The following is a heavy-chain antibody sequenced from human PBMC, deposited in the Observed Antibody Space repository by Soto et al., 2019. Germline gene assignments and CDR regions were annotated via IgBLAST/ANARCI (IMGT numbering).Heavy chain of an antibody. J-gene: IGHJ6*02. V-gene: IGHV3-23*01. D-gene: IGHD3-3*01. CDR3: TTLSITIFGVVLMDV. CDR1: GFTFCSYS. Sequence: GGSLRLSCAASGFTFCSYSMSWVSQAPGKGLKWVSGISGSGGSTYYADSVKGRFTISRDNSKNTLYLQMNSLRAEDTAVYYCTTLSITIFGVVLMDVWGQGTTVTVSS. CDR2: ISGSGGST.